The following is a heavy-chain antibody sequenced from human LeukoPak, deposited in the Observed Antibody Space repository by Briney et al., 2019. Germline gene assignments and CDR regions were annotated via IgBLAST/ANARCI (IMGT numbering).Heavy chain of an antibody. D-gene: IGHD2-2*01. V-gene: IGHV3-30*18. J-gene: IGHJ6*02. CDR3: AKDLIGQLQYGMDV. CDR2: ISYDGSNK. Sequence: GGSLRLSCAASGFTFSSYGMHWVRQAPGKGLEWVAVISYDGSNKYYADSAKGRFTIPRDNSKNTLYLQMNSLRAEDTAVYYCAKDLIGQLQYGMDVWGQGTTVTVSS. CDR1: GFTFSSYG.